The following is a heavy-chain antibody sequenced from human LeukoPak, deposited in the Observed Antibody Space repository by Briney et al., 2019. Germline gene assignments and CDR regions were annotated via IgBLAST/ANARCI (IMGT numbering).Heavy chain of an antibody. D-gene: IGHD5-12*01. J-gene: IGHJ4*02. CDR2: ISSNSGSI. V-gene: IGHV3-9*03. Sequence: GGSLRLSCAASGFTFDDYAMHWVRQAPGKGLEWVSGISSNSGSIGYADSVKGRFTISRDNAKNSLYLQMNSLRAEDMALYYCAKDLGYSGYGYFDYWGQGTLVTVSS. CDR1: GFTFDDYA. CDR3: AKDLGYSGYGYFDY.